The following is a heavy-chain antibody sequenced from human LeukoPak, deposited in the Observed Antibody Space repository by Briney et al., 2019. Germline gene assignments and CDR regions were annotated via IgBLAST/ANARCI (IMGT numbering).Heavy chain of an antibody. V-gene: IGHV3-23*01. D-gene: IGHD6-19*01. J-gene: IGHJ4*02. CDR2: INGGGEST. CDR3: AEGSTYSSGWFHDY. CDR1: GFTFSSYI. Sequence: PGGSLRLSCAASGFTFSSYIMSWVRQAPGKGLEWVSSINGGGESTNYADSVKGRFTISRDNSKNTLDLQMNSLRAEDTATYYCAEGSTYSSGWFHDYWGQGTLITVSS.